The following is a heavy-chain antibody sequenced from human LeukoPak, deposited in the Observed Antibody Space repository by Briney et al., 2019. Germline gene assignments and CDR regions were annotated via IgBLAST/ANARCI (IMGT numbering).Heavy chain of an antibody. CDR1: EFTFSNFW. CDR3: ARDQVYTSLSAFGI. D-gene: IGHD3-16*01. V-gene: IGHV3-74*01. CDR2: MNYDGSAT. J-gene: IGHJ3*02. Sequence: PGGSLRLSCEASEFTFSNFWMHWVRQAPGKGLVWVSRMNYDGSATTYEDSVKGRFTISRDNAKNSLYLQMNSLRAEDTAVYYCARDQVYTSLSAFGIWGQGTKVTVSS.